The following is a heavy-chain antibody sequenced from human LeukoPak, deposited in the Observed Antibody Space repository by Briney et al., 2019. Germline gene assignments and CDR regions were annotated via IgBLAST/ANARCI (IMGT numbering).Heavy chain of an antibody. V-gene: IGHV1-24*01. CDR1: GYTLTDLS. Sequence: ASVKVSCKVSGYTLTDLSMHWVRQAPGKGLEWMGGFDPEDGETIYTQKFQGRVTITGGSSTYTAHMELSSLRSEDTAVYYFATGIFGVVKFFDYWGQGTLVTVSS. J-gene: IGHJ4*02. CDR2: FDPEDGET. CDR3: ATGIFGVVKFFDY. D-gene: IGHD3-3*01.